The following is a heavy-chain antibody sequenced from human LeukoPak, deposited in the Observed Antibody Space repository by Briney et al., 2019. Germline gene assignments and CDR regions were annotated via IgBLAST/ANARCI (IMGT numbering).Heavy chain of an antibody. Sequence: GGSLRLSCAASGFTFRNHAMSWVRQAPGKGLEWVSVISGSGETTYYADSVKGRFTISRDNSKNTLDMQMKSQRREDKGLYYCAKDRGMVGASVRAFDYCCQGTLVTVSS. CDR1: GFTFRNHA. CDR3: AKDRGMVGASVRAFDY. J-gene: IGHJ4*02. CDR2: ISGSGETT. V-gene: IGHV3-23*01. D-gene: IGHD1-26*01.